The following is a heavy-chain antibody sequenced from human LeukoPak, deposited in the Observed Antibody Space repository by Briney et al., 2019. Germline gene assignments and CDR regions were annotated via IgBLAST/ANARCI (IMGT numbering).Heavy chain of an antibody. D-gene: IGHD6-13*01. V-gene: IGHV4-59*01. J-gene: IGHJ6*03. CDR3: ARDRRTAAGPTEYYYYYYYMDV. Sequence: SETLSLTCTASGGSISSYYWSWIRQPPGKGLEWIGYIYYSGSTNYNPSLKSRVTISVDTSKNQFSLKLSSVTAADTAVYYCARDRRTAAGPTEYYYYYYYMDVWGKGTTVTVSS. CDR2: IYYSGST. CDR1: GGSISSYY.